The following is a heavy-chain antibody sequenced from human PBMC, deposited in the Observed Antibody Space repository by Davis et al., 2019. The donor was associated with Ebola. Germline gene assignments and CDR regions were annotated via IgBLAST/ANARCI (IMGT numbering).Heavy chain of an antibody. Sequence: GGSLRFSCAASGFTFYRYEMNWVRQAPGKGLEWVSYISGSATSTFYADSVKGRFTISRDNARDSLYLQMDSLRVEDTAIYYCARDAFSLSRYDTEDHWGQGTLVTVSS. V-gene: IGHV3-48*03. CDR2: ISGSATST. CDR1: GFTFYRYE. J-gene: IGHJ4*02. D-gene: IGHD3-9*01. CDR3: ARDAFSLSRYDTEDH.